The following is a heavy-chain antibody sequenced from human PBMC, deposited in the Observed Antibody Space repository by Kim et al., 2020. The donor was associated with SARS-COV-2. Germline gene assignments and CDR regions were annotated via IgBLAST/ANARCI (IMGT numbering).Heavy chain of an antibody. V-gene: IGHV1-69*13. CDR3: ARDPRDSGSYYGTFDY. J-gene: IGHJ4*02. Sequence: SVKVSCKASGGTFSSYAISWVRQAPGQGLEWMGGIIPIFGTANYAQKFQGRVTITADESTSTAYMELSSLRSEDTAVYYCARDPRDSGSYYGTFDYWGQGTLVTVSS. CDR2: IIPIFGTA. D-gene: IGHD1-26*01. CDR1: GGTFSSYA.